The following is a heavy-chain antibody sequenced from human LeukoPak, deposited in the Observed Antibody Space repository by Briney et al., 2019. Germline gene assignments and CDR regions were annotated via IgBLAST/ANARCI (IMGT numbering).Heavy chain of an antibody. CDR2: ISVAGDT. Sequence: GGSLRLSCAASGFTLTNYDMHWVRQATGKGLEWVSAISVAGDTYYAGSVKGRFTISRDNSKNTLYLQMNRLRAEDTAVYYCARVGYNSGWYEYWGQGTLVTVAS. J-gene: IGHJ4*02. D-gene: IGHD6-19*01. CDR1: GFTLTNYD. V-gene: IGHV3-13*04. CDR3: ARVGYNSGWYEY.